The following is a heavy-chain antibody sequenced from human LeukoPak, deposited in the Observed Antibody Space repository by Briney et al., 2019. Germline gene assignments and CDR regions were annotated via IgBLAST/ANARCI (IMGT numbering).Heavy chain of an antibody. CDR2: ISYDGSNK. CDR1: GFTFSSYA. J-gene: IGHJ4*02. CDR3: ARDSPPHYYGSGSYYPTYYFDY. Sequence: GGSLRLSCAASGFTFSSYAMHWVRQAPGKGLEWVAVISYDGSNKYYADSVKGRFTISRDNSKNTLYLQMNSLRAEDTAVYYCARDSPPHYYGSGSYYPTYYFDYWGQGTLVTVSS. V-gene: IGHV3-30-3*01. D-gene: IGHD3-10*01.